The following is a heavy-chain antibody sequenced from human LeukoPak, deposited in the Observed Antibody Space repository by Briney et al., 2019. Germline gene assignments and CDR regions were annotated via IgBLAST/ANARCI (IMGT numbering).Heavy chain of an antibody. D-gene: IGHD5-24*01. CDR3: ATGLDGYRIFDY. V-gene: IGHV1-24*01. J-gene: IGHJ4*02. CDR1: GYTLTELS. CDR2: FDPEDGET. Sequence: ASVKVSCKVSGYTLTELSMHWVRQAPGKGLEWMGGFDPEDGETIYAQKFQGRITMTEDTSTDTAYMELSSLRSEDTAVYYCATGLDGYRIFDYWGQGTLVTVSS.